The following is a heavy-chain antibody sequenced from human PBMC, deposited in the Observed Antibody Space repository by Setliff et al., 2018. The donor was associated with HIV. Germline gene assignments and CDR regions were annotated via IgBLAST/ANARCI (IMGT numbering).Heavy chain of an antibody. CDR3: ARDRSNWNYGKNYMDV. V-gene: IGHV4-34*01. CDR2: IDHSGST. CDR1: GGSVSGYY. D-gene: IGHD1-7*01. Sequence: SETLSLTCAVYGGSVSGYYWSWIRQPPGKGLEWIGEIDHSGSTNYNPSLKSRVTISVDTSKNKFSLKLSSVTAADTAVYYCARDRSNWNYGKNYMDVWGKGTTVTVSS. J-gene: IGHJ6*03.